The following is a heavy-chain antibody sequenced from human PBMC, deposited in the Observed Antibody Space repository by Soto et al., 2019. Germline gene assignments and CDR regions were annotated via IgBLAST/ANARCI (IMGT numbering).Heavy chain of an antibody. Sequence: SETLSLTCAVSGGSISSYYWSWIRQPPGKGLEWIGYVYYSGSTNYNPSLKSRVTISVDMSKNQFSLKLSSVTAADTAEYFCARSYYYDSSAFYHFDYWGQGALVTVSS. CDR3: ARSYYYDSSAFYHFDY. CDR1: GGSISSYY. V-gene: IGHV4-59*01. D-gene: IGHD3-22*01. J-gene: IGHJ4*02. CDR2: VYYSGST.